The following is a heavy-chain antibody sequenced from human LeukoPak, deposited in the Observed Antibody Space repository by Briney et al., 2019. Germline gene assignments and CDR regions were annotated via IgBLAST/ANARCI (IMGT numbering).Heavy chain of an antibody. J-gene: IGHJ3*02. CDR2: IYYSGST. V-gene: IGHV4-39*07. D-gene: IGHD6-19*01. Sequence: PSETLSLTCTVSGGSISNSSYYWGWIRQPPGKGLEWIGSIYYSGSTYYNPSLKSRVTISVDTSKNQFSLKLSSVTAADTAVYYCARDRRYSSGHDAFDIWGQGTMVTVSS. CDR3: ARDRRYSSGHDAFDI. CDR1: GGSISNSSYY.